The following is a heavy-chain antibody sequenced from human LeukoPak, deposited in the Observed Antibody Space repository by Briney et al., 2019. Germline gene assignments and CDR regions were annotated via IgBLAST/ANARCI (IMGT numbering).Heavy chain of an antibody. Sequence: ASVKVSCKASGGTFSSYAISWVRQAPGQGLEWMGGIIPIFGTANYAQKFQGRVTITADESTSTAYMELSSLRSEDTAVYYCARNYDILTGYPYYMDVWGKGTTVTVSS. CDR2: IIPIFGTA. J-gene: IGHJ6*03. CDR3: ARNYDILTGYPYYMDV. CDR1: GGTFSSYA. D-gene: IGHD3-9*01. V-gene: IGHV1-69*13.